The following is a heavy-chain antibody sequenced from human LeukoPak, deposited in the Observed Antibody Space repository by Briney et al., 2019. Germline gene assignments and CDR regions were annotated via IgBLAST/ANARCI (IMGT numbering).Heavy chain of an antibody. CDR1: GYTFTSYY. V-gene: IGHV1-46*01. CDR3: ARIRDGYNDAYDI. J-gene: IGHJ3*02. Sequence: ASVKVSCKASGYTFTSYYMHWVRQAPGQGLEWMGLINPGGDNTNYAQNFQGRVTMTRDTSASTVYMELSSLRSEDTAIYYRARIRDGYNDAYDIWGQGTVVTVPS. CDR2: INPGGDNT. D-gene: IGHD5-24*01.